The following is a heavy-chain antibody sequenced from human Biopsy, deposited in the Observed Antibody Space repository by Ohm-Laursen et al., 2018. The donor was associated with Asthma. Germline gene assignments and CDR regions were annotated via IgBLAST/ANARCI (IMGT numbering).Heavy chain of an antibody. CDR3: ARGQDYYDSRGYYRSFDY. CDR2: VFYSGAT. CDR1: RGSVNSDKYY. Sequence: GTLSLTCTVSRGSVNSDKYYWSWIRQAPGKGLEWIAYVFYSGATNYNPSLKSRAALSIDTSKNQFSLRLTFLSASDTAVYYCARGQDYYDSRGYYRSFDYWGQGTPVTVSS. V-gene: IGHV4-61*01. D-gene: IGHD3-22*01. J-gene: IGHJ4*02.